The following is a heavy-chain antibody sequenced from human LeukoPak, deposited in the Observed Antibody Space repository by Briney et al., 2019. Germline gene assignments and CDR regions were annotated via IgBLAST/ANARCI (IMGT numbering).Heavy chain of an antibody. CDR1: GGSFSGYY. Sequence: SETLSLTCAVYGGSFSGYYWSWIRQPPGKGVGWVGEINHSGSTNYNPSLKSRVTISVDTSKNQFSLKLSSVTAADTAVYYCASRSIAYCSSTSCYKAHYYYYGMDVWGQGTTVTVSS. CDR3: ASRSIAYCSSTSCYKAHYYYYGMDV. J-gene: IGHJ6*02. CDR2: INHSGST. V-gene: IGHV4-34*01. D-gene: IGHD2-2*02.